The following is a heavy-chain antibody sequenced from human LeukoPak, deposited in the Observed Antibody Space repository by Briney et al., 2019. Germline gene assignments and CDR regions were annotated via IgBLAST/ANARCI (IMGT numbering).Heavy chain of an antibody. Sequence: GGSLRLSCAASGFTFSSYAMHWVRQAPGKGLEWVAVISYDGSNKYYADSVKGRFTISRDNSKNTLYLQMNSLRAEDTAVYYCARERSLKYYFDYWGQGTLVTVSS. V-gene: IGHV3-30-3*01. CDR1: GFTFSSYA. CDR3: ARERSLKYYFDY. D-gene: IGHD1-26*01. J-gene: IGHJ4*02. CDR2: ISYDGSNK.